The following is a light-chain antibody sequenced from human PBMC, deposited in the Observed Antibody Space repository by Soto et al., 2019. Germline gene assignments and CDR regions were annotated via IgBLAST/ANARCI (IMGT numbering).Light chain of an antibody. V-gene: IGKV3-20*01. J-gene: IGKJ1*01. CDR3: QQYSRSPRT. CDR2: GAF. CDR1: QRVNSTY. Sequence: EIVLTQSPGTLSLSPGERATLSCRASQRVNSTYLAWYQQKPGQTPRLLIYGAFSRAAAIPDRFSGSGSGADFTLTISRLEPEDFAVYYCQQYSRSPRTFGQGTTVEIK.